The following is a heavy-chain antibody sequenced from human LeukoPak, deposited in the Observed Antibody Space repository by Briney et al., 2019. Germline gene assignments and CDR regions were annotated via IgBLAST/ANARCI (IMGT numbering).Heavy chain of an antibody. CDR2: TYYGGST. CDR1: TGSINSYY. V-gene: IGHV4-59*12. J-gene: IGHJ4*02. CDR3: ARDDGQDSTYSGSYFFDY. Sequence: SVTLSLTCTVSTGSINSYYWSWLRQPPGKGLEWIGYTYYGGSTNYNPFLKSRVTILVDTSKNQSSLKLSSVTAANTAFYYWARDDGQDSTYSGSYFFDYWGQGALVTVSS. D-gene: IGHD1-26*01.